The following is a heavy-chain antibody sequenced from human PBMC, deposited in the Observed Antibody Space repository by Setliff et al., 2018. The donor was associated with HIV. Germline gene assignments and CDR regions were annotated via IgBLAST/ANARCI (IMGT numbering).Heavy chain of an antibody. V-gene: IGHV3-48*03. CDR1: GFTFSSYE. D-gene: IGHD3-3*01. Sequence: GGSLRLSCAASGFTFSSYEMNWVRQAPGKGLEWVSYISSSGSTIYYADSVKGRFTISRDNAKNSLNLQMNSLRAEDTAVYYCARAFSGYYFDYWGQGTLVTVSS. J-gene: IGHJ4*02. CDR2: ISSSGSTI. CDR3: ARAFSGYYFDY.